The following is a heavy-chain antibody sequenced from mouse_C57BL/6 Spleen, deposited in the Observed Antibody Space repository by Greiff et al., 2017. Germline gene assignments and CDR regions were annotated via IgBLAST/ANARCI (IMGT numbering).Heavy chain of an antibody. D-gene: IGHD1-1*01. V-gene: IGHV1-80*01. CDR2: IYPGDGDT. J-gene: IGHJ1*03. CDR1: GYAFSSYW. Sequence: VQLQQSGAELVKPGASVKISCKASGYAFSSYWMNWVKQRPGKGLEWIGQIYPGDGDTNYNGKFKGKATLTADKSSSTAYMQLSSLTSEDSAVYFCARSPLLRYLYWYFDVWGTGTTVTVSS. CDR3: ARSPLLRYLYWYFDV.